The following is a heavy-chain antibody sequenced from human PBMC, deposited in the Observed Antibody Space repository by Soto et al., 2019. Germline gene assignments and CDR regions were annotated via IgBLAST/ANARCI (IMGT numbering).Heavy chain of an antibody. Sequence: QLQLQESGPGLVKPSETLSLTCTVSGGSISSSSYYWGWIRQPPGKGLEWIGSIYYSGSTYYNPSLKSRVTIYVDTSKNQFPLKQSSVTAADTAVYYCARRQKKLGYCSGGSCYSGHFDYWGQGTLVTVSS. J-gene: IGHJ4*02. V-gene: IGHV4-39*01. CDR2: IYYSGST. CDR3: ARRQKKLGYCSGGSCYSGHFDY. D-gene: IGHD2-15*01. CDR1: GGSISSSSYY.